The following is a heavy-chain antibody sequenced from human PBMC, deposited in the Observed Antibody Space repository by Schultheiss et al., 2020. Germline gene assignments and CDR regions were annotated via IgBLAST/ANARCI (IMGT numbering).Heavy chain of an antibody. J-gene: IGHJ4*02. CDR1: GFTVSSNY. Sequence: GGSLRLSCATSGFTVSSNYMSWVRQAPGKGLEWVSSISSSSTIYYADSVKGRFTISRDNAKNSLYLQMNSLRADDTAVYYCAKLVSYSSSLYPDYWGQGTLVTVSS. V-gene: IGHV3-69-1*01. CDR2: ISSSSTI. CDR3: AKLVSYSSSLYPDY. D-gene: IGHD6-19*01.